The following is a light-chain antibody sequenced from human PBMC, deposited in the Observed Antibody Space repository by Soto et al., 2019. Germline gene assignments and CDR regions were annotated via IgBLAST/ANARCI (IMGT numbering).Light chain of an antibody. CDR2: DVT. CDR3: CSYAGSNTLL. V-gene: IGLV2-11*01. CDR1: SSDVGGYYY. Sequence: QSALTQPRSVSGSPGQSVTISCIGTSSDVGGYYYVSWYQHHPGKAPKLMIYDVTKRPSGVPDRFSGSKSGNTASLTISGLQAEDEADYYCCSYAGSNTLLFGGGTKLTVL. J-gene: IGLJ3*02.